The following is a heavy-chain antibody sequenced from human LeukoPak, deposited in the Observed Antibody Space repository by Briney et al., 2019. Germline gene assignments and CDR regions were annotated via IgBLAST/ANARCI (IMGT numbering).Heavy chain of an antibody. V-gene: IGHV3-30*04. CDR1: GFTFSSYA. J-gene: IGHJ4*02. CDR2: ISYDGSNK. Sequence: GGSLRLSCAASGFTFSSYAMHWVRQAPGKGLEWVAVISYDGSNKYYADSVKGRFTISRDNSKNTLHLQMNSLRAEDTAVYYCARLTPSFSAYYDFWSGQIDYWGQGTLVTVSS. D-gene: IGHD3-3*01. CDR3: ARLTPSFSAYYDFWSGQIDY.